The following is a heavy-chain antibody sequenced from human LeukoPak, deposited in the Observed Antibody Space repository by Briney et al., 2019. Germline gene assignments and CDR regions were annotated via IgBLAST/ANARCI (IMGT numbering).Heavy chain of an antibody. CDR1: GFTVSSNY. J-gene: IGHJ4*02. V-gene: IGHV3-53*01. CDR2: IYSGGST. CDR3: AYEDNWNDFI. Sequence: GGSLRFSCAASGFTVSSNYMSWVRQAPGKGLEWVSVIYSGGSTYYADSVKGRFTISRDNSKNTLYLQMNSLRAEDTAVYYCAYEDNWNDFIWGQGTLVTVSS. D-gene: IGHD1-1*01.